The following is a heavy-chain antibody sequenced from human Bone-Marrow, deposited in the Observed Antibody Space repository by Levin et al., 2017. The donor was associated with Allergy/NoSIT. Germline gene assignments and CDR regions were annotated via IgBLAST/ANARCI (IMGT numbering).Heavy chain of an antibody. Sequence: SQTLSLTCAVSDGSLSGFYWTWIRQPPGKGLEWIGQINHRGTTSYNPSLQSRVTLSVDTSKNQFSLKLRSVTAADTSVYYCARVRAYYSSGSYNIWGQGTMVTVSS. D-gene: IGHD3-10*01. V-gene: IGHV4-34*01. CDR2: INHRGTT. CDR1: DGSLSGFY. CDR3: ARVRAYYSSGSYNI. J-gene: IGHJ3*02.